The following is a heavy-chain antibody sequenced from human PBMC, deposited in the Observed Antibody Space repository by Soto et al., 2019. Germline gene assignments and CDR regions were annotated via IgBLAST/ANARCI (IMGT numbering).Heavy chain of an antibody. Sequence: EVQLLESGGGLVQPGGSLRLSCAASGFTFSSYAMSWVRHAPGKGLEWVSDTSGSGGSTYYADSVKGRFTISRDNSKNTLNMQMNRLRAEDKAVYYCAKMEYFYGSGSYDPSCFDPWCQGTLVTVSS. D-gene: IGHD3-10*01. CDR1: GFTFSSYA. CDR2: TSGSGGST. CDR3: AKMEYFYGSGSYDPSCFDP. V-gene: IGHV3-23*01. J-gene: IGHJ5*02.